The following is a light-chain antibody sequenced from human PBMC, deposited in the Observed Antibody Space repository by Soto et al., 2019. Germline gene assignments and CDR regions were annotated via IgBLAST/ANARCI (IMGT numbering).Light chain of an antibody. J-gene: IGKJ5*01. CDR3: QQLNSYPIT. V-gene: IGKV1-12*01. CDR1: QDVGRW. Sequence: DIQMTQSPSSLSASVGDTVTITCRSSQDVGRWLSWYQQKPGKAPKLLIYAASTLQSGVPSRFSGSGSGTDFTLTICSLQPEDFATYYCQQLNSYPITFGQGTRLEIK. CDR2: AAS.